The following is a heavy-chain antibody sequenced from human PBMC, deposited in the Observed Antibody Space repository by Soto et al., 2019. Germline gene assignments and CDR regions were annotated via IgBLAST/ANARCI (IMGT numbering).Heavy chain of an antibody. D-gene: IGHD6-13*01. V-gene: IGHV3-7*05. J-gene: IGHJ4*02. CDR2: IKEDGSEK. CDR3: ARDDKAAGDY. Sequence: GGSLRLSCAASGFTFRRYWMSWVRQAPGKGLEWVANIKEDGSEKYNVDSVKGRFTISRDNAKNSLYLQMNSLRAEDTAMYYCARDDKAAGDYWGQGTLVTVSS. CDR1: GFTFRRYW.